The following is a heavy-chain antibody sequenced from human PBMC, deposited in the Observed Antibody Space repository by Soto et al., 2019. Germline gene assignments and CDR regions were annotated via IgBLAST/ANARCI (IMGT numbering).Heavy chain of an antibody. J-gene: IGHJ6*03. CDR2: IYYSGST. Sequence: SETLSLTCTVSGGSISSYYWSWIRQPPGKGLEWIGYIYYSGSTNYNPSLKSRVTISVDTSKNQFSLKLSSVTAADTAVYYCAGTGRIAVAGPPHMGYYYYYMDVWGKGTTVTVSS. V-gene: IGHV4-59*08. CDR3: AGTGRIAVAGPPHMGYYYYYMDV. CDR1: GGSISSYY. D-gene: IGHD6-19*01.